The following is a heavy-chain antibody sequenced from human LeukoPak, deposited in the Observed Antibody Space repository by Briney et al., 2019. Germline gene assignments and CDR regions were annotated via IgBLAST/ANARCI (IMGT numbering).Heavy chain of an antibody. CDR2: VHLDGRT. D-gene: IGHD6-25*01. CDR3: AREGGFYRPLDY. V-gene: IGHV4-4*02. Sequence: SETLSLTCGVSGGSVSSTNWLTWIRQPPGKGLEWIGEVHLDGRTNFNPSLKSRLTMSVDLSENHVSLKLTSVTAADTAVCYFAREGGFYRPLDYSGQGTLVTVSS. CDR1: GGSVSSTNW. J-gene: IGHJ4*02.